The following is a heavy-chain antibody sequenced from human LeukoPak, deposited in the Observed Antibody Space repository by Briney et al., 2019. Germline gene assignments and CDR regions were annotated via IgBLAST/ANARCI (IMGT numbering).Heavy chain of an antibody. CDR3: ARSPAGANYYLDV. V-gene: IGHV3-11*04. Sequence: KPGGSLRLSCAASGFTFSDYYMTWIRQAPGKGLECVSGISWNSGSIGYADSVKGRFTISRDNAKNSLYLQMNSLRAEDTAVYYCARSPAGANYYLDVWGKGTTVTISS. J-gene: IGHJ6*03. D-gene: IGHD1-14*01. CDR2: ISWNSGSI. CDR1: GFTFSDYY.